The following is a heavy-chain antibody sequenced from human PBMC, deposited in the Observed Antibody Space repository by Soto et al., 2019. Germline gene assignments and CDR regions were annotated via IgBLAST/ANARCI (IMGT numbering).Heavy chain of an antibody. CDR2: IYYSGSS. Sequence: SSETLSLTCTVSGGSMSSYYWSWIRQPPGKGLEWIGYIYYSGSSKYNPSLKNRVTITVNTAKNQFSLKPSSVTGADMAVYYCARAAHPTVSGTVYWGQEALVTVSS. CDR3: ARAAHPTVSGTVY. D-gene: IGHD6-13*01. CDR1: GGSMSSYY. J-gene: IGHJ4*02. V-gene: IGHV4-59*01.